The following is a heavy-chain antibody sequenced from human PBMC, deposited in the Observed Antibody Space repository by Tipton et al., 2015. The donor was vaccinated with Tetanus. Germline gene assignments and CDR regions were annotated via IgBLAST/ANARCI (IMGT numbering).Heavy chain of an antibody. V-gene: IGHV4-30-2*01. CDR2: IFRTGTT. CDR1: GGSISTGGYS. CDR3: ARGRNWGTDY. J-gene: IGHJ4*02. Sequence: TLSLTCTVSGGSISTGGYSWRWIRQPPGKGLECIGYIFRTGTTTYNPSLKSRVPISLDTSKNQLSLNLNSVTAADTAVYYCARGRNWGTDYWGQGILVTVSS. D-gene: IGHD7-27*01.